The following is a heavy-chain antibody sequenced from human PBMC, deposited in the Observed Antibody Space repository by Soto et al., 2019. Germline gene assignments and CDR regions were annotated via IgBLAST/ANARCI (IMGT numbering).Heavy chain of an antibody. J-gene: IGHJ4*02. V-gene: IGHV3-48*02. CDR3: AREASRQLVGVGDFDY. Sequence: LRLSCAASGFTFSSYSMNWVRQAPGKGLEWVSYISSSSSTIYYADSVKGRFTISRDNAKNSLYLQMNSLRDEDTAVYYCAREASRQLVGVGDFDYWGQGTLVTVS. CDR1: GFTFSSYS. D-gene: IGHD6-6*01. CDR2: ISSSSSTI.